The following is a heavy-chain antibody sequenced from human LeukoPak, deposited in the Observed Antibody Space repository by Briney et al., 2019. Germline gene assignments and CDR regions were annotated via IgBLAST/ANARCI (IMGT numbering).Heavy chain of an antibody. CDR2: IYYSGST. J-gene: IGHJ4*02. CDR3: ARGRGYFDWFFDY. Sequence: SETLSLTCTVSGGSITSGSHYWSWIRQPPGKGLEWIGYIYYSGSTNYNPSLKSRVTISVDTSKNQFSLKLSSVTAADTAVYYCARGRGYFDWFFDYWGQGTLVTVSS. CDR1: GGSITSGSHY. V-gene: IGHV4-61*01. D-gene: IGHD3-9*01.